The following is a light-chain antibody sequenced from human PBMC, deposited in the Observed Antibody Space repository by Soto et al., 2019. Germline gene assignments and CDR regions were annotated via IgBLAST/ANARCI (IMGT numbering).Light chain of an antibody. CDR2: KIS. Sequence: EIVMTQTPLSSPVTLGQPASISCRSSQSLVHSSGDTYLSWLQQRPGQPPRLLIYKISTRFSGVPDRFSGSGAGTDFTLKISRVEAEDVGFYYCMQATQFPYTFGQGTKLRSN. J-gene: IGKJ2*01. CDR3: MQATQFPYT. CDR1: QSLVHSSGDTY. V-gene: IGKV2-24*01.